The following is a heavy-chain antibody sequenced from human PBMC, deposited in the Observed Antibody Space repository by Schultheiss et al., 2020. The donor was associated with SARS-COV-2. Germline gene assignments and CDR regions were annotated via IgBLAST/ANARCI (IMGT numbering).Heavy chain of an antibody. D-gene: IGHD5-18*01. V-gene: IGHV3-21*01. CDR2: ISSSSSYI. CDR1: GFTFSSYS. CDR3: ARLTWIQQALDY. J-gene: IGHJ4*02. Sequence: GGSLRLSCAASGFTFSSYSMNWVRQAPGKGLEWVSSISSSSSYIYYADSVKGRFTISRDNAKNSLYLQMNSLRAEDTAVYYCARLTWIQQALDYWGQGTLVTGSS.